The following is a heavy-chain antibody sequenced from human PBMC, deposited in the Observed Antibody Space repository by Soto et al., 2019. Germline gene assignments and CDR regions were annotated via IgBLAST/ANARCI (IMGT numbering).Heavy chain of an antibody. J-gene: IGHJ4*02. CDR1: GGSISSGDYY. Sequence: PSETLSLTCTVSGGSISSGDYYWSWIRQPPGKGLEWIGYIYYSGSTYYNPTLKSRVYISVDTSKNQFSLNLTSVTAADTAVYYCDRDRRNDYRSGYPDYCGQGPLVTVYS. CDR2: IYYSGST. CDR3: DRDRRNDYRSGYPDY. D-gene: IGHD3-3*01. V-gene: IGHV4-30-4*01.